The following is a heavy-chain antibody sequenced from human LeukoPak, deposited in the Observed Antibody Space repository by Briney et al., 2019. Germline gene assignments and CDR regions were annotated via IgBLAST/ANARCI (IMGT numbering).Heavy chain of an antibody. V-gene: IGHV4-59*01. CDR1: GGPISSYY. CDR3: ARACRDGYNRYAFDI. CDR2: IYYSGST. Sequence: PSETLSLTCTVSGGPISSYYWSWIRQPPGKGLEWIGYIYYSGSTNYNPSLKSRVTISVDTSKNQFSLKLSSVTAADTAVYYCARACRDGYNRYAFDIWGQGTMVTVSS. J-gene: IGHJ3*02. D-gene: IGHD5-24*01.